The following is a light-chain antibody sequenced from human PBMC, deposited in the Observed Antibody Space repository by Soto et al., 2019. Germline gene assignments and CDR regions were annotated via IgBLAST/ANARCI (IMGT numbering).Light chain of an antibody. CDR3: QQYISYST. Sequence: DIQMTQSPSTLSASVGDRVTITCRANQSLDSWLAWYQQKPGKAPKLLIFDASNLDSGVPSRFSGSGSGTEFTLTISSLQPDDFATYYCQQYISYSTFGQGTKVDIK. V-gene: IGKV1-5*01. J-gene: IGKJ2*01. CDR1: QSLDSW. CDR2: DAS.